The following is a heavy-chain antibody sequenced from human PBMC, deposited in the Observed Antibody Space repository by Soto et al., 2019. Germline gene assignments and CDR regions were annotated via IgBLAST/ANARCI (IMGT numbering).Heavy chain of an antibody. J-gene: IGHJ6*02. CDR2: IYSGGST. D-gene: IGHD3-9*01. V-gene: IGHV3-53*01. CDR1: GFTVSSNY. Sequence: GGSLRLSCAASGFTVSSNYMSWVRQAPGKGLEWVSVIYSGGSTYYADSVKGRFTISRDNSKNTLYLQMNSLRAEDTAVYYCARERPEYYDILTGYWDYYYYYGMDVWGQGTTVTVSS. CDR3: ARERPEYYDILTGYWDYYYYYGMDV.